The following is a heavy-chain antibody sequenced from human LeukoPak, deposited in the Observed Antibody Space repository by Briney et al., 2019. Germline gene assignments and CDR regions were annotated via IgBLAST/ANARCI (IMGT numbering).Heavy chain of an antibody. CDR3: ARSSLSEDMDV. CDR1: GYTFTSYY. V-gene: IGHV1-46*01. D-gene: IGHD6-19*01. CDR2: INPSGGST. Sequence: GASVKVSCKASGYTFTSYYMHWVRQAPGQGLEWMGIINPSGGSTSYAQKFQGRVTMTRDTSTSTVYMELSSLRSANTAVYYCARSSLSEDMDVWGQGTTVTVTS. J-gene: IGHJ6*02.